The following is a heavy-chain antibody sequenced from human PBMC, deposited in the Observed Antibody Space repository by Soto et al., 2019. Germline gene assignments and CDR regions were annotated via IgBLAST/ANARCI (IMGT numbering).Heavy chain of an antibody. CDR2: IYTSGST. V-gene: IGHV4-4*07. CDR3: ARFGYYYDSSGYYSSSGWFDP. CDR1: GGSISSYY. D-gene: IGHD3-22*01. J-gene: IGHJ5*02. Sequence: SETLSLTCTVSGGSISSYYWSWIRQPAGKGLEWIGRIYTSGSTNYNPSLKSRVTMSVDTSKNQFSLKLSSVTAADTAVYYCARFGYYYDSSGYYSSSGWFDPWGQGTLVTVS.